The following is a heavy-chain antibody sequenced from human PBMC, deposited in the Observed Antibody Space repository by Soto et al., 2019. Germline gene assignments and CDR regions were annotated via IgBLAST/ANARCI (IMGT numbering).Heavy chain of an antibody. Sequence: PXGSLLLSCAASGFTFSSYAMSWVRQAPGKGLEWVSAISGSGGSTYYADSVKGRFTISRDNSKNTLYLQMNSLRAEDTAVYYCAKCLADCSGGSCYQYYFDYWGQGTLVTVSS. CDR3: AKCLADCSGGSCYQYYFDY. D-gene: IGHD2-15*01. CDR2: ISGSGGST. J-gene: IGHJ4*02. CDR1: GFTFSSYA. V-gene: IGHV3-23*01.